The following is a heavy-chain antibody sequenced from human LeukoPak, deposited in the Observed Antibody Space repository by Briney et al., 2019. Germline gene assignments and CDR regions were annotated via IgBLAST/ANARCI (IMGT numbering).Heavy chain of an antibody. D-gene: IGHD1/OR15-1a*01. V-gene: IGHV4-4*07. CDR3: ARGEHSVDS. Sequence: GSLRLSCAASGFSFGSFAMSWIRQPAGKGLEWIGRIYSSGYTNDNPFLKSRITMSVDMSKNQFSLRLNSVTAADTAVYYCARGEHSVDSWGQGMLVTVSS. J-gene: IGHJ4*02. CDR1: GFSFGSFA. CDR2: IYSSGYT.